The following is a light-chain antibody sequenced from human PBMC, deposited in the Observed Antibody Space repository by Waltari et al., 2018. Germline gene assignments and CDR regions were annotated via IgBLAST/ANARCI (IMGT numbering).Light chain of an antibody. CDR1: SSNLGSNT. CDR3: AAWDDSLNGVV. V-gene: IGLV1-44*01. Sequence: QSVLTQPPSASGTPGQRVTISCSGSSSNLGSNTVNWYQQPPGTAPKLLIYSNNQRPSGVPDRFSGSKSGTSASRAISGLQSEDEADYYCAAWDDSLNGVVFGGGTKLTVL. J-gene: IGLJ2*01. CDR2: SNN.